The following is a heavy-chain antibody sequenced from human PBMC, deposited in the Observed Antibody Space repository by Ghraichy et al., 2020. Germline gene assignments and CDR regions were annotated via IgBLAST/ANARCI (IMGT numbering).Heavy chain of an antibody. J-gene: IGHJ3*02. CDR1: GGSISSSSYY. CDR2: IYYSGST. CDR3: ARGEGVYCSSTSCYAFDI. V-gene: IGHV4-39*07. D-gene: IGHD2-2*01. Sequence: SQTLSLTCTVSGGSISSSSYYWGWIRQHPGKGLEWIGSIYYSGSTYYNPSLKSRVTISVDTSKNQFSLKLSSVTAADTAVYYCARGEGVYCSSTSCYAFDIWGQGTMVTVSS.